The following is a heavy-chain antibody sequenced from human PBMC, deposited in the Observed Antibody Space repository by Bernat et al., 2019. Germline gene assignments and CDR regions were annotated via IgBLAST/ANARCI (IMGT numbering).Heavy chain of an antibody. Sequence: EVQLVESGGGLVQPGGSLILSCAASGFTFSRYWMAWVRQAPGKGLEWVANIKEDGSEKHYVDSVKGRFTISRDNAENSLYLQMNSLRAEDTAVYYCAKKTGGLRNPFDYWGQGTLVTVSS. CDR2: IKEDGSEK. CDR3: AKKTGGLRNPFDY. V-gene: IGHV3-7*03. J-gene: IGHJ4*02. D-gene: IGHD2-15*01. CDR1: GFTFSRYW.